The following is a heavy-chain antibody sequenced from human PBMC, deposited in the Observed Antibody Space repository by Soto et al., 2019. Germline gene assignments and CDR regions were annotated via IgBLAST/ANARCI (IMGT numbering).Heavy chain of an antibody. D-gene: IGHD4-17*01. CDR1: GGSISSSSYC. V-gene: IGHV4-39*01. CDR3: ARGFPTVVTVDY. CDR2: IYYSGST. Sequence: PSETLSLTWTVSGGSISSSSYCWGWIRQPPGKGLEWIGSIYYSGSTYYNPSLKSRVTISVDTSKNQFSLKLSSVTAADTAVYYCARGFPTVVTVDYWGQGTLVTVSS. J-gene: IGHJ4*02.